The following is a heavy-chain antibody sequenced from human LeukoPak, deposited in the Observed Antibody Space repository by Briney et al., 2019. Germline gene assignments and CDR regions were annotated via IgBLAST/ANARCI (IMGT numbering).Heavy chain of an antibody. J-gene: IGHJ5*02. D-gene: IGHD1-26*01. V-gene: IGHV3-74*01. CDR3: ARVIMGASNWFDP. CDR2: INTDGWNT. Sequence: GGSVRLSCAASGFSFSSYWMHWVRQAPGKGLVCVSRINTDGWNTIYADSVKGRFTISRDNAKDTLYLQMNSLRAEDTAVYYCARVIMGASNWFDPWGQGTLVTVSS. CDR1: GFSFSSYW.